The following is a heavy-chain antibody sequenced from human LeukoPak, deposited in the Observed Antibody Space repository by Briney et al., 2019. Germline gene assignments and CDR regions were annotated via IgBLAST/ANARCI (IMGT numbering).Heavy chain of an antibody. D-gene: IGHD3-10*01. CDR3: ASSGSGSYYYYGMDV. V-gene: IGHV1-18*01. CDR1: GYTFTSYG. Sequence: ASVKVSCKASGYTFTSYGISWVRQAPGQGLEWMGWISAYNGNTNYAQKLQGRVTMTTDTSTSTAYMELRSLRSEDTAVYYCASSGSGSYYYYGMDVWGQGTTVTVSS. J-gene: IGHJ6*02. CDR2: ISAYNGNT.